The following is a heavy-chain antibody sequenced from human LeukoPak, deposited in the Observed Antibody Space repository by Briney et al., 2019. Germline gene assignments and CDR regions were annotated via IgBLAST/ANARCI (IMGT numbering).Heavy chain of an antibody. Sequence: SETLSLTCTVSGGSISSSSYYWGWIRQPPGKGLEWIGSIYYSGSTYYNPSLKSRVTISVDTSKNQFSLKLSSVTAADTAVYYCARGTLYSGRSYYFDYWGQGSQVTVSS. D-gene: IGHD6-19*01. CDR1: GGSISSSSYY. V-gene: IGHV4-39*07. CDR2: IYYSGST. J-gene: IGHJ4*02. CDR3: ARGTLYSGRSYYFDY.